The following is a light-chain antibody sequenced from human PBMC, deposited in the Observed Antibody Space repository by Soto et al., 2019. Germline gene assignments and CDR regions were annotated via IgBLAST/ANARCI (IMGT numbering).Light chain of an antibody. CDR2: AAS. CDR3: QKYNSAPLT. V-gene: IGKV1-27*01. Sequence: DIQMTQSPSSLSASVGDRVSITCRASQGISNYLAWYQQKPGKVPEILIYAASTLRSGVPSRSSGGGSGKDFTLTISSLQPGDVATYYCQKYNSAPLTFVGGTKVEIK. CDR1: QGISNY. J-gene: IGKJ4*01.